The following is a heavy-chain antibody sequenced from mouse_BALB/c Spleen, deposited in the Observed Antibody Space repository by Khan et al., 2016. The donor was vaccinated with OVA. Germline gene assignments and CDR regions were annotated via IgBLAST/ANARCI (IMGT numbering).Heavy chain of an antibody. CDR2: IWGGGST. J-gene: IGHJ2*01. D-gene: IGHD1-1*01. V-gene: IGHV2-6-5*01. Sequence: VELVESGPGLVAPSQSLSITCTVSGFSLTDYGVSWIRQPPGKGLEWLGVIWGGGSTYYNSVLKSRLSISKDNSKSQVFLKMNSLHTDDTAMYYCAKHYYGSSYWDYWGQGTTLIVSS. CDR1: GFSLTDYG. CDR3: AKHYYGSSYWDY.